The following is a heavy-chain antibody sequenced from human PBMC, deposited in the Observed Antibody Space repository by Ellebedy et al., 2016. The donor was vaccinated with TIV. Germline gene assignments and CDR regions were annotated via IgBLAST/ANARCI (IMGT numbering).Heavy chain of an antibody. CDR3: ARLYGSEVLDV. V-gene: IGHV3-66*04. CDR1: GITVSDDY. Sequence: GESLKISCAASGITVSDDYMTWVRQAPGKGLEWVSGIYSGGSTYFADSVRDRFSISRDDSKNTVYLQMNSLRAEDTAVYYCARLYGSEVLDVWGQGTTVTVAS. J-gene: IGHJ6*02. CDR2: IYSGGST. D-gene: IGHD3-10*01.